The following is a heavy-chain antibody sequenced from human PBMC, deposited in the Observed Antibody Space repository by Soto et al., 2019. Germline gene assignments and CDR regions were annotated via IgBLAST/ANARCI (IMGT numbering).Heavy chain of an antibody. CDR3: ARAAAFTSSWDS. CDR1: GASIRSTSYY. J-gene: IGHJ1*01. V-gene: IGHV4-39*01. Sequence: SETLSLTCSVSGASIRSTSYYWGWIRQPPGKGLEWIGSIYYSGSTHYSPSLKSRIIMSIDTSTNQFSLKLSSVTAADTAVYYCARAAAFTSSWDSWGQGALVTVSS. CDR2: IYYSGST. D-gene: IGHD6-13*01.